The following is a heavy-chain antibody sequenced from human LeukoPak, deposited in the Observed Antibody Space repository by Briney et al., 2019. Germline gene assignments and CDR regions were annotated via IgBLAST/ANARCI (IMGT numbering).Heavy chain of an antibody. J-gene: IGHJ4*02. CDR3: ARDFPSLWFGQD. D-gene: IGHD3-10*01. V-gene: IGHV3-53*01. CDR2: IYSGGST. CDR1: GFTVSSNY. Sequence: GGSLRLSCAASGFTVSSNYMSWVRQAPGKGLEWVSVIYSGGSTYYADSVKGRFTISRDNSKNALYLQMNSLRAEDTAAYYCARDFPSLWFGQDWGQGTLVTVSS.